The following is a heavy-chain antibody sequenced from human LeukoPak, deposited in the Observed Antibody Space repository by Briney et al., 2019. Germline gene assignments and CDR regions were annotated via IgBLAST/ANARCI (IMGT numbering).Heavy chain of an antibody. CDR1: GYSFTSYW. D-gene: IGHD6-13*01. CDR3: AINIAAAGRRAYYYYGMDV. V-gene: IGHV5-51*01. Sequence: GESLKISCKGSGYSFTSYWIGWVRQMPGKGLEWMGIIYPGDSDTRYSPSFQGQVTISADESISTAYLQWSSLKASDTAMYYCAINIAAAGRRAYYYYGMDVWGQGTTVTVSS. CDR2: IYPGDSDT. J-gene: IGHJ6*02.